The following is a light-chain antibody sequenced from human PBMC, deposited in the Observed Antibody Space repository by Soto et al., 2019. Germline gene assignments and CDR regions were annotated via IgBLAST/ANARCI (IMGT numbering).Light chain of an antibody. CDR3: HQDCRSRYT. Sequence: EIALTQSPGTLSLSPGERATLSCRASQSVSSSYLACYQQKPGQAPWLLIYYASSSATSIPDRFSGSGSWTDATETIGRLEPADFSVYYCHQDCRSRYTLGQGTKQEIK. CDR2: YAS. V-gene: IGKV3-20*01. J-gene: IGKJ2*01. CDR1: QSVSSSY.